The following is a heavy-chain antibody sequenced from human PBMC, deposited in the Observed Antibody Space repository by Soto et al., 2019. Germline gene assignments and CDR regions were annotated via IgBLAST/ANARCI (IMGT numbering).Heavy chain of an antibody. J-gene: IGHJ4*02. V-gene: IGHV3-48*01. CDR3: GRGFTDHYDSTGYNI. CDR1: GFTFSSYS. CDR2: ISSSSSTI. Sequence: GGSLRLSCAASGFTFSSYSMNWVRQAPGKGLEWVSYISSSSSTIYYADSVKGRFTISRDNAKNSLYLQMNSLRVEDTAVYYCGRGFTDHYDSTGYNIWGQGTLVTVSS. D-gene: IGHD3-22*01.